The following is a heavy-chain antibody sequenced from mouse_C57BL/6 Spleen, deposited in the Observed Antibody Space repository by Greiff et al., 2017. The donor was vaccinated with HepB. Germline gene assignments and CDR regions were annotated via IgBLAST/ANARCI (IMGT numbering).Heavy chain of an antibody. Sequence: QVQLQQSGAELVKPGASVKISCKASGYAFSSYWMNWVKQRPGKGLEWIGQIYPGDGDTNYNGKFKGKATLTADKSSSTAYMQRSSLTSEDSAVYFCAREDPWGAMDYWGQGTSVTVSS. J-gene: IGHJ4*01. V-gene: IGHV1-80*01. CDR3: AREDPWGAMDY. CDR1: GYAFSSYW. CDR2: IYPGDGDT.